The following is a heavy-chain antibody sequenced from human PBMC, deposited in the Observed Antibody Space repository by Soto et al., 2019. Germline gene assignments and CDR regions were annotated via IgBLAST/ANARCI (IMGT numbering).Heavy chain of an antibody. J-gene: IGHJ6*02. D-gene: IGHD3-10*01. CDR1: GFTFSLYS. CDR2: ISRSSTGI. V-gene: IGHV3-48*02. CDR3: ARAVTWGLDV. Sequence: EVQLVESGGGLVQPGGSLRLSCAASGFTFSLYSMSWVRQAPGKGLEWFSYISRSSTGIHYADSVKGRVTISRDDATNSMHLQINGLRDGDKAVYYCARAVTWGLDVWGQGSTVSISS.